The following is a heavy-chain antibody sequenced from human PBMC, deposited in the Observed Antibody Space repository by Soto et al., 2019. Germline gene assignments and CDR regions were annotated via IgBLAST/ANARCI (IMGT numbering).Heavy chain of an antibody. CDR2: ISGSGGIT. D-gene: IGHD6-13*01. Sequence: GGSLRLSCAASGFTFSSYAMSWVRQAPWKGLEWVSAISGSGGITYYADSVKGRFTISRDNSKNTLYLQMNSLRAEDTAVYYCAKDLSSRWYSPVGSWFDPWGQGILVTVSS. CDR3: AKDLSSRWYSPVGSWFDP. CDR1: GFTFSSYA. V-gene: IGHV3-23*01. J-gene: IGHJ5*02.